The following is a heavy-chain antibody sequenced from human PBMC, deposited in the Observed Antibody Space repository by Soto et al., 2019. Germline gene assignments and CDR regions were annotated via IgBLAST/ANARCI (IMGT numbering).Heavy chain of an antibody. V-gene: IGHV1-69*13. Sequence: AVKVSCKASGGTFSSYAISWVRQAPGQGLEWMGGIIPIFGTANYAQKFQGRVTITADESTSTAYMELSSLRSEDTAVYYCARDPPIDSNSSDGMDVWGQGTTVTVSS. D-gene: IGHD4-4*01. CDR2: IIPIFGTA. CDR1: GGTFSSYA. CDR3: ARDPPIDSNSSDGMDV. J-gene: IGHJ6*02.